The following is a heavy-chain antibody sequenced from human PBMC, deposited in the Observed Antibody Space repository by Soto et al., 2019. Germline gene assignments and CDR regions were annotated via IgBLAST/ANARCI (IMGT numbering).Heavy chain of an antibody. J-gene: IGHJ4*02. CDR2: ITGSGNTI. CDR3: AKDDVSGDGLWLVSD. CDR1: GFSFNKYA. Sequence: GGSLRLSCVASGFSFNKYAMIWVRQAPGKGQEWVSGITGSGNTIEYTASVKVRFTISSDNSKNTVYLQMDSLRAEDTAMYYCAKDDVSGDGLWLVSDWGQGTPVTVSS. V-gene: IGHV3-23*01. D-gene: IGHD2-21*02.